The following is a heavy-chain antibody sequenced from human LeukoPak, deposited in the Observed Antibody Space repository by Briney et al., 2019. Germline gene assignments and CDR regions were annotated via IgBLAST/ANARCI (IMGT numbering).Heavy chain of an antibody. D-gene: IGHD6-19*01. J-gene: IGHJ4*02. CDR1: GFSFSSYE. CDR2: ISASGSTI. V-gene: IGHV3-48*03. Sequence: GGSLRLSCAASGFSFSSYEMNWVRQAPGKGLEWVSYISASGSTIYYADSVKGRFTFSRDSSKNLLYLQMNSLRAEDTAVYYCARGQWLVRGVYFDYWGQGTLVSVSS. CDR3: ARGQWLVRGVYFDY.